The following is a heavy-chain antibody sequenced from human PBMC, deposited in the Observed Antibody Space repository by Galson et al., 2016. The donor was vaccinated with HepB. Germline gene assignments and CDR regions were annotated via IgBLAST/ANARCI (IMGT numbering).Heavy chain of an antibody. CDR1: GFNFNIYR. J-gene: IGHJ4*02. CDR3: ARDHRLGPGVVSYFDK. CDR2: IGFNPNNL. V-gene: IGHV3-21*01. Sequence: SLRLSCAVSGFNFNIYRMNWVRQAPGKGLEWVAAIGFNPNNLYYADSVKGRFTIARDNTRSTLFLQMNSLTVEDTAVYFCARDHRLGPGVVSYFDKWGQGTLVTVSS. D-gene: IGHD3-10*01.